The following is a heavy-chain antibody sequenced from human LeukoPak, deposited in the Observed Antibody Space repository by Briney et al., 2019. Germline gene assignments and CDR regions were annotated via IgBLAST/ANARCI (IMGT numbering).Heavy chain of an antibody. CDR2: IIPIFGTA. CDR1: GYTFTSYG. CDR3: ARARITMVRGVIRCFDY. V-gene: IGHV1-69*13. Sequence: GASVKVSCKASGYTFTSYGISWVRQAPGQGLEWMGGIIPIFGTANYAQKFQGRVTITADESTSTAYMELSSLRSEDTAVYYCARARITMVRGVIRCFDYWGQGTLVTVSS. D-gene: IGHD3-10*01. J-gene: IGHJ4*02.